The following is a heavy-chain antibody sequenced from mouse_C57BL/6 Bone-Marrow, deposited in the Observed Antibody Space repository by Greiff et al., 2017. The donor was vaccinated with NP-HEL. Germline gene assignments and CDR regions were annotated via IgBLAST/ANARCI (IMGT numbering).Heavy chain of an antibody. CDR2: IDPSDSET. CDR3: AIYYDYLYYFDY. D-gene: IGHD2-4*01. CDR1: GYTFTSYW. J-gene: IGHJ2*01. V-gene: IGHV1-52*01. Sequence: QVQLKQPGAELVRPGSSVKLSCKASGYTFTSYWMHWVKQRPIQGLEWIGNIDPSDSETHYNQKFKDKATLTVDKSSSTAYMQLSSLTSEDSAVYYCAIYYDYLYYFDYWGQGTTLTVSS.